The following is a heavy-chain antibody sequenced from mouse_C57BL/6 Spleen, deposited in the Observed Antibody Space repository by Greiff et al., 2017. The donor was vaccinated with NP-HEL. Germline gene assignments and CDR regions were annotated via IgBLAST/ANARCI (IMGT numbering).Heavy chain of an antibody. V-gene: IGHV5-9*01. D-gene: IGHD2-5*01. CDR1: GFTFSSYT. CDR3: ARDSNYPYAMDY. J-gene: IGHJ4*01. Sequence: EVQVVESGGGLVKPGGSLKLSCAASGFTFSSYTMSWVRQTPEKRLEWVATISGGGGNTYYPDSVKGRFTISRDNAKNTLYLQMSSLRSEDTALYYCARDSNYPYAMDYWGQGTSVTVSS. CDR2: ISGGGGNT.